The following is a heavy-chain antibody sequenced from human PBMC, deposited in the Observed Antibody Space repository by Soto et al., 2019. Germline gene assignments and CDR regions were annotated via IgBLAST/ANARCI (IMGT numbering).Heavy chain of an antibody. CDR3: VSTGSLGAFDI. CDR2: TRNKANSYTT. J-gene: IGHJ3*02. Sequence: QPGGSLRLSCAASGFTFSDHYMDWVRQAPGKGLEWVGRTRNKANSYTTEYAASVKGRFTISRDDSKNSLYLQMNSLKTEDTAVYYCVSTGSLGAFDIWGQGTMVTVSS. V-gene: IGHV3-72*01. CDR1: GFTFSDHY. D-gene: IGHD2-8*02.